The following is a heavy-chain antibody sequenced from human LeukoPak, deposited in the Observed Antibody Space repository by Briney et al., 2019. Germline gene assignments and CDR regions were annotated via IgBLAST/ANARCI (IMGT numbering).Heavy chain of an antibody. CDR3: ARAPLEYGVDY. CDR2: IYYSGST. J-gene: IGHJ4*02. Sequence: PSETLSLTCTVSGGSISSYYWSWIRQPPGKGLEWIGYIYYSGSTNYNPSLKSRVTISVDTSKNQFSLKLSSVTAADTAVYYCARAPLEYGVDYWGQGTLVTVS. D-gene: IGHD4-17*01. CDR1: GGSISSYY. V-gene: IGHV4-59*01.